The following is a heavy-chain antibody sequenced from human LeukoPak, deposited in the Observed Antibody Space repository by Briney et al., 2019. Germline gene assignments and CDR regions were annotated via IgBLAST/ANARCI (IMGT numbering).Heavy chain of an antibody. CDR2: IYYSGST. D-gene: IGHD2-2*01. CDR3: ARAPNRYCSSTSCSSNWFDP. Sequence: PSETLSLTCTVSGGPISSHYWSWIRQPPGKGLEWIGYIYYSGSTNYNPSLKSRVTISVDTSKNQFSLKLSSVTAADTAVYYCARAPNRYCSSTSCSSNWFDPWGQGTLVTVSS. J-gene: IGHJ5*02. V-gene: IGHV4-59*11. CDR1: GGPISSHY.